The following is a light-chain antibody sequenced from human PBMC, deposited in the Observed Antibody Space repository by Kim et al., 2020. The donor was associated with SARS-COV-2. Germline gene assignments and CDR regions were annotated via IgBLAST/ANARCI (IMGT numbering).Light chain of an antibody. CDR1: QGIRND. J-gene: IGKJ4*01. CDR3: LRGYNYPFT. V-gene: IGKV1-6*01. CDR2: GAS. Sequence: AIQMTQSPSSLSASVGDRVNITCRASQGIRNDLGWYQQKAGKAPNLLIFGASSLQSGVPSRFSGSGSGTDFTLTISSLQPEDFATYYCLRGYNYPFTFGGGTKVGIK.